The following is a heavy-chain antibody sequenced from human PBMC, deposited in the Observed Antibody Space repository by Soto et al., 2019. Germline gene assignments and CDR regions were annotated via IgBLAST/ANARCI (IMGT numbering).Heavy chain of an antibody. CDR3: ARDQGGYGTSDD. CDR2: ISGHNGVT. D-gene: IGHD5-12*01. CDR1: GYTFTSSG. V-gene: IGHV1-18*04. J-gene: IGHJ4*02. Sequence: QVQLVQSGPEVKKHEASVKVSSKTSGYTFTSSGISWVRQAPGQGPEWMGWISGHNGVTNFAQNFQDRVTLTIDSSTTTAYMEVRSLSFADTAIYYCARDQGGYGTSDDCGQGTLVTVSS.